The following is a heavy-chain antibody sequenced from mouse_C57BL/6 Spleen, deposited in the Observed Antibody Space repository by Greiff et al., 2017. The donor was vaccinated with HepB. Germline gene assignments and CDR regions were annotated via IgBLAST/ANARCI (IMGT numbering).Heavy chain of an antibody. D-gene: IGHD2-2*01. J-gene: IGHJ1*01. CDR2: INPNNGGT. CDR1: GYTFTDYN. Sequence: EVQLQQSGPELVKPGASVKMSCKASGYTFTDYNMHWVKQSHGKSLEWIGYINPNNGGTSYNQKFKGKATLTVNKSSSTAYMEVRSLTSEDSAVYYLSYGYDGDLYFDVWGPGTTVTVSS. V-gene: IGHV1-22*01. CDR3: SYGYDGDLYFDV.